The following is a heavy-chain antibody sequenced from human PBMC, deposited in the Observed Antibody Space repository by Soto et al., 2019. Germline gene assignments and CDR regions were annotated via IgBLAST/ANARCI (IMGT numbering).Heavy chain of an antibody. Sequence: PGGSLRLSCAASGFAFSTYAMTGVRQAPGKGLEWVSIISSSGDGTYYVDSVKGRFTISRDNSRNTLNLQMNSLRAEDTAVYYCAKNGDFWSWGMDVWGQGTTVTVSS. V-gene: IGHV3-23*01. CDR1: GFAFSTYA. CDR2: ISSSGDGT. CDR3: AKNGDFWSWGMDV. J-gene: IGHJ6*02. D-gene: IGHD3-3*01.